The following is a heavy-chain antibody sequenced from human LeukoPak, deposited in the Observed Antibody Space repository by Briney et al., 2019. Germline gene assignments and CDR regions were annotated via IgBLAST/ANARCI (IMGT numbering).Heavy chain of an antibody. CDR1: GYTFTSYG. CDR2: ASAYNGGT. CDR3: ARDSGYCSSTSCSNLDY. V-gene: IGHV1-18*01. Sequence: ASVKVSCKASGYTFTSYGFSWVRQAPGQRLEWMGWASAYNGGTNYAQKFQGRVTMTTDTSTSTAYMELRSLRSDDTAVYYCARDSGYCSSTSCSNLDYWGQGTLVTVSS. J-gene: IGHJ4*02. D-gene: IGHD2-2*01.